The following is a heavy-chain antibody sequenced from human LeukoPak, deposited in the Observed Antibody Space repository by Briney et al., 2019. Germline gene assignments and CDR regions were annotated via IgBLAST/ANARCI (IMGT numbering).Heavy chain of an antibody. CDR1: GFSFSSYA. V-gene: IGHV3-30-3*01. CDR3: ARDSGDY. Sequence: GGSLRLSCAASGFSFSSYAMHWVRQAPGKGLEWVAVISYDGNNIYYADSVKGRFTISRDNSKNTLCLQMNSLRVEDTAVYYCARDSGDYWGQGTLVTVSS. J-gene: IGHJ4*02. D-gene: IGHD3-10*01. CDR2: ISYDGNNI.